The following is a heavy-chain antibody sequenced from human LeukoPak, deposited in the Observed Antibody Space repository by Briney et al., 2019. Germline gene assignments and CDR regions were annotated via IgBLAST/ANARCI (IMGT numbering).Heavy chain of an antibody. CDR1: GFTFSSYW. J-gene: IGHJ4*02. V-gene: IGHV3-7*01. Sequence: PGGSLRLSCADSGFTFSSYWMSWVRQAPGKELEWVANIKQDGSEKYYVDSVKGRFTISRDNAKNSLYLQMNSLRAEDTAVYYCARDGGYSGGYYLDYWGQRTLVTVSS. CDR2: IKQDGSEK. CDR3: ARDGGYSGGYYLDY. D-gene: IGHD2-21*01.